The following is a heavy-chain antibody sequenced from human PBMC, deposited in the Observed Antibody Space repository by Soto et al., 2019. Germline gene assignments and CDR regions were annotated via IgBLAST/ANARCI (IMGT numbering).Heavy chain of an antibody. V-gene: IGHV3-30*18. D-gene: IGHD3-3*01. CDR2: ISYDGSNK. CDR3: AKERITIFGVVNNYGMDV. Sequence: GGSLRLSCAASGFTFSSYGMHWVRQAPGKGLEWVAVISYDGSNKYYADSVKGRFTISRGNSKSTLYLQMNSLRAEDTAVYYCAKERITIFGVVNNYGMDVWGQGTTVTVSS. CDR1: GFTFSSYG. J-gene: IGHJ6*02.